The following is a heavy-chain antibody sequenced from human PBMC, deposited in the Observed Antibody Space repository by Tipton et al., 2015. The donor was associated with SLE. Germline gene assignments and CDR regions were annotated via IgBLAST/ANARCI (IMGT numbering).Heavy chain of an antibody. D-gene: IGHD3-22*01. V-gene: IGHV4-34*01. Sequence: TLSLTCAVYGGSFSGYYWSWIRQPPGKGLEWIGEINPSGSTNYNPSLECRVTISVDPSKKQFSLKLTSVTAADTAVYYCARGGSIAPRPGYFDSSGYSDYWGQGTLVTVSS. J-gene: IGHJ4*02. CDR3: ARGGSIAPRPGYFDSSGYSDY. CDR2: INPSGST. CDR1: GGSFSGYY.